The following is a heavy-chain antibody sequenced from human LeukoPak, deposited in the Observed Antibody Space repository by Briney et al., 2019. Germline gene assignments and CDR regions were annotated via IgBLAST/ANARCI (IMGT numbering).Heavy chain of an antibody. CDR3: ARGQEYYYDSSXXXKFDY. CDR2: XXXSSSYI. V-gene: IGHV3-21*01. D-gene: IGHD3-22*01. J-gene: IGHJ4*02. Sequence: LSCAASGXTFSXXXXXWVXXXXXXXXXXVXSXXXSSSYIYYADSVKGRFTISRDNDKNSLYLQMNSLRAEDTAVYYCARGQEYYYDSSXXXKFDYWGQGTLVTXXX. CDR1: GXTFSXXX.